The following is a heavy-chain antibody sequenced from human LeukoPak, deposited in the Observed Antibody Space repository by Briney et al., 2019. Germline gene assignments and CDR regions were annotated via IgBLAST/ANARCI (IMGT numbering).Heavy chain of an antibody. CDR1: GGSISSGGYS. CDR2: IYYSGST. D-gene: IGHD2-2*02. CDR3: ARVGYCSSTSCYTGNNWLDP. J-gene: IGHJ5*02. V-gene: IGHV4-31*01. Sequence: PSETLSLTCTVSGGSISSGGYSWSWLRQHPGKGLEWIVYIYYSGSTYYNPSLKSLVTISVDTSKNQFSLKLSSVTAADTAVYYCARVGYCSSTSCYTGNNWLDPWGQGTLVTVSS.